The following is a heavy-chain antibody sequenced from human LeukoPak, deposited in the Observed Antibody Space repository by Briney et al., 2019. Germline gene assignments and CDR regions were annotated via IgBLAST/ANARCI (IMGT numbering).Heavy chain of an antibody. V-gene: IGHV1-3*01. CDR2: INAGNGNT. CDR1: GYTFTIYA. CDR3: ARSPYSSSWYYFDY. D-gene: IGHD6-13*01. Sequence: ASVKVSCKASGYTFTIYAMHWVRQAPGQRLEWMGWINAGNGNTKYSQKFQGRATITADESTSTAYMELSSLRSEDTAVYYCARSPYSSSWYYFDYWGQGTLVTVSS. J-gene: IGHJ4*02.